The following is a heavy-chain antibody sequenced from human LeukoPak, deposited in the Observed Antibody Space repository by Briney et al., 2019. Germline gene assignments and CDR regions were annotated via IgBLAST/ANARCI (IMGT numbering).Heavy chain of an antibody. CDR3: ARDPFQEWELKTLDY. V-gene: IGHV3-11*06. CDR2: ISSRSDYI. CDR1: GFTFSDYY. Sequence: GGSLRLSCAASGFTFSDYYMSWIRQAPGKGLEWVSYISSRSDYIYYADSVKGRFTISRDNAKNSLYLQMNSLRADDTAVYYCARDPFQEWELKTLDYWGQGTLVTVSS. J-gene: IGHJ4*02. D-gene: IGHD1-26*01.